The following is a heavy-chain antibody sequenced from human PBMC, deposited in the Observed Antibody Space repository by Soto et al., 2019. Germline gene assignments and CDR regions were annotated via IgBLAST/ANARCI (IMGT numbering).Heavy chain of an antibody. CDR1: GGSISSSSYY. CDR2: IYYSGST. Sequence: PSETLSFTCTVSGGSISSSSYYWGWIRQPPGKGLEWIGSIYYSGSTYYNPSLKSRVTISVDTSKNQFSLKLSSVTAADTAVYYCARHKGQATYFDYWGQGTLVTVSS. D-gene: IGHD1-26*01. J-gene: IGHJ4*02. V-gene: IGHV4-39*01. CDR3: ARHKGQATYFDY.